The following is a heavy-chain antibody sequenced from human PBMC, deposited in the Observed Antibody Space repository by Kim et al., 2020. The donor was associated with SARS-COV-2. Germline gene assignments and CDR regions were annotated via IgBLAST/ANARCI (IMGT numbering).Heavy chain of an antibody. CDR3: ARSGFGELFGGWFDP. CDR1: GGSFSGYY. CDR2: INHSGST. V-gene: IGHV4-34*01. D-gene: IGHD3-10*01. Sequence: SETLSLTCAVYGGSFSGYYWSWIRQPPGKGLEWIGEINHSGSTNYNPSLKSRVTISVDTSKNQFSLKLTSVTVADTAVYYCARSGFGELFGGWFDPWGQGTLVTISS. J-gene: IGHJ5*02.